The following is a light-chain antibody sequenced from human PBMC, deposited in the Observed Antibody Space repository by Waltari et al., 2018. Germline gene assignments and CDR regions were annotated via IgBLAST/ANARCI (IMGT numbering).Light chain of an antibody. J-gene: IGKJ4*01. CDR1: QSVSSY. Sequence: EIVLTQSPATLSLSPGERATLSCRASQSVSSYLAWYQQKPGQAPRLRIYDASNRGTGIPARCSGSGSGTDFTLTISSLEPEDFAVYYCQQRSNWPTFGGGPRWRSN. CDR2: DAS. V-gene: IGKV3-11*01. CDR3: QQRSNWPT.